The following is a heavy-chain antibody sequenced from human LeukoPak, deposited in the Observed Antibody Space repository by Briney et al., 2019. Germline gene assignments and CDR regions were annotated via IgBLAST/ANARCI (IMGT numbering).Heavy chain of an antibody. CDR3: AKPHEVGVVPAAIDY. Sequence: GGSLRLSCAASGFTFSTYSMNWVRQAPGKGLEWVSSISSSSSYIYYADSMKGRFTIARDNAKNSLYLQMNSLRAEDTAVYYCAKPHEVGVVPAAIDYWGQGTLVTVSS. V-gene: IGHV3-21*01. CDR2: ISSSSSYI. CDR1: GFTFSTYS. D-gene: IGHD2-2*01. J-gene: IGHJ4*02.